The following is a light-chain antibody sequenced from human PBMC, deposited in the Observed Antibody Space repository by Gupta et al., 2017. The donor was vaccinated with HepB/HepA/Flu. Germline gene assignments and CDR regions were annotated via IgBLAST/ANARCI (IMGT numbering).Light chain of an antibody. Sequence: EIVLTQSPATLSLSPGERATLPCRASQSVSNYLAWYQQKPGQAPRLLIYDVSNRATGIPARFSGSGSGTDFTLTISSLEPEDFAVYYCQQRCDWPLTFGGGTKVEIK. J-gene: IGKJ4*01. V-gene: IGKV3-11*01. CDR1: QSVSNY. CDR2: DVS. CDR3: QQRCDWPLT.